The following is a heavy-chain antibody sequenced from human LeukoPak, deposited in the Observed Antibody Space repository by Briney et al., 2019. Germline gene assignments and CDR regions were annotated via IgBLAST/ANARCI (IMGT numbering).Heavy chain of an antibody. D-gene: IGHD6-19*01. CDR2: IWYDGSNK. CDR3: ARAIAVAGIDY. V-gene: IGHV3-33*01. J-gene: IGHJ4*02. CDR1: GFTFSSYG. Sequence: GGSLRLSCAASGFTFSSYGMHWVRQAPGVGLEWVAVIWYDGSNKYYADSVKGRFTISRDNSKNTLYLQMNSLRAEDTAVYYCARAIAVAGIDYWGQGTLVTVSS.